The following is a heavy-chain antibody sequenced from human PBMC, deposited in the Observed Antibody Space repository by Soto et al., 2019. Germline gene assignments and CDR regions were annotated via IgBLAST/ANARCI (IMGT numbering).Heavy chain of an antibody. CDR2: ISYDGSNK. CDR1: GFTFSSYA. J-gene: IGHJ5*02. CDR3: ARVSGEEYYYDSSGYYPGYKWFDP. V-gene: IGHV3-30-3*01. Sequence: PGGSLRLSCAASGFTFSSYAMHWVRQAPGKGLEWVAVISYDGSNKYYADSVKGRFTISRDNSKNTLYLQMNSLRAEDTAVYYCARVSGEEYYYDSSGYYPGYKWFDPWGQGTLVTVSS. D-gene: IGHD3-22*01.